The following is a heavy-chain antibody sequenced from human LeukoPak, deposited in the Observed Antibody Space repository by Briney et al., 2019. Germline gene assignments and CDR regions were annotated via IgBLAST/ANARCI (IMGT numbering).Heavy chain of an antibody. D-gene: IGHD5-18*01. CDR2: ISWNSGSI. CDR1: GFTFDDYA. V-gene: IGHV3-9*01. J-gene: IGHJ4*02. CDR3: ARGYSYGYFDY. Sequence: GGSLRLSCAASGFTFDDYAMHWVRQAPGKGLEWVSGISWNSGSIGYADSVKGRFTISRDNAKNSLYLQMNSLRAEDTAVYYCARGYSYGYFDYWGQGTLVTVS.